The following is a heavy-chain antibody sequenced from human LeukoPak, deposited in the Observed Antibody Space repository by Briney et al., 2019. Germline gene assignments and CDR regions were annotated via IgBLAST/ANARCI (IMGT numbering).Heavy chain of an antibody. CDR2: INPISGGT. Sequence: ASVKVSCKASGYTFTGFYMHWVRPAPGQGLEWMGWINPISGGTNYAQKFQGRVTMTRDTSISTAHMELSRLRSDDTAVYYCARAVVPAAMPPKDWGQGTLVTVSS. V-gene: IGHV1-2*02. J-gene: IGHJ4*02. D-gene: IGHD2-2*01. CDR3: ARAVVPAAMPPKD. CDR1: GYTFTGFY.